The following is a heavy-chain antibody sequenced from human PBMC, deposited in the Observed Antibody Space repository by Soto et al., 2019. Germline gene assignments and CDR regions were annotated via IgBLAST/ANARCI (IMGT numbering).Heavy chain of an antibody. D-gene: IGHD3-10*01. CDR2: ISSSSSYI. CDR1: GFTFSSYS. J-gene: IGHJ6*02. V-gene: IGHV3-21*01. CDR3: ARDPVDYFGSRTYGMDV. Sequence: GGSLRLSCAASGFTFSSYSMNWVRQAPGKGLEWVSSISSSSSYIYYADSVKGRFTISRDNAKNSLYLQMNSLRAEDTAVYYCARDPVDYFGSRTYGMDVWGQGTTVTVSS.